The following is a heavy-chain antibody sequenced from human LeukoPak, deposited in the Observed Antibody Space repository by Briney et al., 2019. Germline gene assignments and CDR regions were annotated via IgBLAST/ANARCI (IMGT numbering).Heavy chain of an antibody. CDR3: AKDRYSSGWYLDY. V-gene: IGHV3-9*01. D-gene: IGHD6-19*01. J-gene: IGHJ4*02. CDR2: ISWNSGSI. Sequence: GRSLRLSCAASGFTFDDYAMHWVRQAPGKGLEWVSGISWNSGSIGYADSVKGRFTISRDNAKNSLYLQMNSLRAEDTALYYCAKDRYSSGWYLDYWGQGTLVTVSS. CDR1: GFTFDDYA.